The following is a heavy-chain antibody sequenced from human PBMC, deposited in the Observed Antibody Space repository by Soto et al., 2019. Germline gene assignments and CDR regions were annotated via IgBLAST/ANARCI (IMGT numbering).Heavy chain of an antibody. Sequence: EVQLVESGGGLVKPGGSLRLSCAASGFTFSSYSMNWVRQAPGKGLEWVSSISSSSSYIYYADSVKGRFTISRDNAKNSLYLQMNSLRAEDTAVYYCARDGRGYCSSTSCYGLPTRGAFDIWGQGTMVTVSS. CDR3: ARDGRGYCSSTSCYGLPTRGAFDI. CDR1: GFTFSSYS. CDR2: ISSSSSYI. V-gene: IGHV3-21*01. D-gene: IGHD2-2*01. J-gene: IGHJ3*02.